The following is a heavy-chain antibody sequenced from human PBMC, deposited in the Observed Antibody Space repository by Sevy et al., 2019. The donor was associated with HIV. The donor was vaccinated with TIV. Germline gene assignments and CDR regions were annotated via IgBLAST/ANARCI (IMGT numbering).Heavy chain of an antibody. V-gene: IGHV1-18*04. Sequence: ASVKVSCKASGYTFTSYGISWVRQAPRQGLEWMGWISAYNSNTNYAQKLQGRVTMTTDTSTSTAYTELRSLRSDETAVYYCARLKGGVNSSSTSCYYYYYMDVWGKGTTVTVSS. D-gene: IGHD2-2*01. CDR1: GYTFTSYG. CDR3: ARLKGGVNSSSTSCYYYYYMDV. J-gene: IGHJ6*03. CDR2: ISAYNSNT.